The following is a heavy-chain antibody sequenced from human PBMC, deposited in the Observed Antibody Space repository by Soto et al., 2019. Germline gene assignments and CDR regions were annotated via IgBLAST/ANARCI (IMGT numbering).Heavy chain of an antibody. D-gene: IGHD3-22*01. V-gene: IGHV4-34*01. J-gene: IGHJ5*02. Sequence: SETLSLTCAVYGGSFSGYYWSWIRQPPGKGLEWIGVINHSGSTNYNPSLKSRVTISIDTSKNQFSLHLRSAAAADTAVYYCARLKGAFFITTYNWFDPWGQGTPVTVSS. CDR3: ARLKGAFFITTYNWFDP. CDR2: INHSGST. CDR1: GGSFSGYY.